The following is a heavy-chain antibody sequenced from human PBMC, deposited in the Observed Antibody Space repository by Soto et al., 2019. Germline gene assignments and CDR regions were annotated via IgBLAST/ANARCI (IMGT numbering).Heavy chain of an antibody. CDR1: GFTFSSYG. V-gene: IGHV3-30*18. Sequence: SGAASGFTFSSYGMHWVRQAPGKGLEWVAVISYDGSNKYYADSVKGRFTISRDNSKNTLYLQMNSLRAEDTAVYYCAKDIVRGVIHPELGYYGMDVWGQGTTVTVSS. J-gene: IGHJ6*02. CDR2: ISYDGSNK. CDR3: AKDIVRGVIHPELGYYGMDV. D-gene: IGHD3-10*01.